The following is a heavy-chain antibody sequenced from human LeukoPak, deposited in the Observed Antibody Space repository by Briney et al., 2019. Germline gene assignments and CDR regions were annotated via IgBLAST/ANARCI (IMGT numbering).Heavy chain of an antibody. CDR3: ARDGPRIAALGEDFDY. Sequence: GASVKVSCKASGYTFTSYYMHWVRQAPGQGLEWMGIITPSGGSTSYAQKFQGRVTMTRDTSTSTVYMELSSLRSEDTAVYYCARDGPRIAALGEDFDYWGQGTLVTVSS. CDR1: GYTFTSYY. D-gene: IGHD6-6*01. CDR2: ITPSGGST. J-gene: IGHJ4*02. V-gene: IGHV1-46*01.